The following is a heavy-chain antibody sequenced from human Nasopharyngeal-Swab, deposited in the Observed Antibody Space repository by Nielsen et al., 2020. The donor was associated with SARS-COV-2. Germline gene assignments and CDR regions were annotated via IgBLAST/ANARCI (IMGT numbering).Heavy chain of an antibody. V-gene: IGHV3-74*01. CDR1: GFTFSSYW. CDR2: VNNDGGNT. CDR3: ARALNGYFDL. Sequence: GESLKISCAASGFTFSSYWMHWVRQDPGKGLVWVSRVNNDGGNTNYADSEKGRFTISRDNAKNTLYLQMNSLRAEDTALYYCARALNGYFDLWGRGTLVAVSS. J-gene: IGHJ2*01.